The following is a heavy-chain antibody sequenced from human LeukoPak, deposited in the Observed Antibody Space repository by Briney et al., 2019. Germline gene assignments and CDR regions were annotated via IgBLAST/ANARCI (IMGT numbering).Heavy chain of an antibody. CDR1: GYTFTSYG. J-gene: IGHJ5*02. Sequence: ASVKVSCKASGYTFTSYGISWVRQAPGQGLEWMGWISAYNGNTNYAQKLQGRVTMTTDTSTSTAYMEPRSLRSDDTAVYYCARDGTRYYDILTGYLLLGVWFDPWGQGTLVTVSS. D-gene: IGHD3-9*01. V-gene: IGHV1-18*01. CDR3: ARDGTRYYDILTGYLLLGVWFDP. CDR2: ISAYNGNT.